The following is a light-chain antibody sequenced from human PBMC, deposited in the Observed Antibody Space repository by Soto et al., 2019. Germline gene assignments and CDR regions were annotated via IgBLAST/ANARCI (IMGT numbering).Light chain of an antibody. CDR2: DAS. V-gene: IGKV3-11*01. CDR1: QSVSRY. Sequence: EIVLTQSPATLSLSPGERATLSCRASQSVSRYFAWYQQKPGQAPRLLIYDASNRATGIPARFSGSGSGTEFTLTISSLEPEDFAVYYCQQRSNWPPLTFGGGTKVEIK. J-gene: IGKJ4*01. CDR3: QQRSNWPPLT.